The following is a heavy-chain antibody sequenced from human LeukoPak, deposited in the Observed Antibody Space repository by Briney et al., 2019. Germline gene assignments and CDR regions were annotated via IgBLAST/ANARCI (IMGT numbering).Heavy chain of an antibody. CDR1: GFIFSTYW. J-gene: IGHJ5*02. Sequence: PGGPLRLSCAASGFIFSTYWMHWVRQAPGKGLVWVSRINSDGSSTNYADSVKGRFIISRDNAKNTLYLQMNSLRADDTAVYYCARARLMNWFDPWGLGTLVIVS. CDR3: ARARLMNWFDP. V-gene: IGHV3-74*01. CDR2: INSDGSST. D-gene: IGHD2-8*01.